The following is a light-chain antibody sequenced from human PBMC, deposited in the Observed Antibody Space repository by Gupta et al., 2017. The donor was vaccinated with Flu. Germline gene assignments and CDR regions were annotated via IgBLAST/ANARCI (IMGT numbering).Light chain of an antibody. CDR2: EVT. CDR3: GSYAGSNNLV. Sequence: QSALTPPPPASGSPGQSLTLSCTAPSSDVGGHNYVSCYQQYPAKAPKVMIYEVTKRPAGVPDRFSGSKSGNTASLTVSGLQAEDEADYYGGSYAGSNNLVFGGGTKLTVL. CDR1: SSDVGGHNY. V-gene: IGLV2-8*01. J-gene: IGLJ2*01.